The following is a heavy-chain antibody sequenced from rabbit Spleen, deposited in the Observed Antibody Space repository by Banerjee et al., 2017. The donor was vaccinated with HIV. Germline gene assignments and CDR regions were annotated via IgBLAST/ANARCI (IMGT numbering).Heavy chain of an antibody. J-gene: IGHJ4*01. CDR2: IYAGSSGST. CDR1: GLDFSSSYW. Sequence: QSLEESGGDLVKPGASLTLTCTASGLDFSSSYWICWVRQAPGKGLEWIACIYAGSSGSTYYASWAKGRFTISKTSSTTVTLQMTSLTAADTATYFCARDTDYTGYGYALWGPGTLVTVS. CDR3: ARDTDYTGYGYAL. V-gene: IGHV1S40*01. D-gene: IGHD6-1*01.